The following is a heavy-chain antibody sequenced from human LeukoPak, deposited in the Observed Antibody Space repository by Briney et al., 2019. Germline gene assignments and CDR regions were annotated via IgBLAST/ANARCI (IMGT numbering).Heavy chain of an antibody. J-gene: IGHJ6*03. D-gene: IGHD1-7*01. CDR2: INDRGRA. Sequence: SETLSLTCAVYGGSFSNYYCNWIRQTPGKGLEWLGEINDRGRANYNPSLMSRVTVSVDTSKNQFSLRLTSVTATDTAIYYCARRWNYGRNYYIDAWGKGATVSVSS. CDR1: GGSFSNYY. V-gene: IGHV4-34*01. CDR3: ARRWNYGRNYYIDA.